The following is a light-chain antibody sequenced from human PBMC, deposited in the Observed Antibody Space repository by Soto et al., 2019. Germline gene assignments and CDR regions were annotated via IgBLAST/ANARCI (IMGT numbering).Light chain of an antibody. V-gene: IGKV1-9*01. CDR3: QQLFDSPIT. CDR2: AAS. Sequence: DIQLTQCPSFLSPSIGESVTITWRASQVISTSLAWCQVKPGKAPKLLIYAASTLESGVPSRFSATVSGTEFSLTITSLQPEDFATYYCQQLFDSPITFGQGTRLEIK. J-gene: IGKJ5*01. CDR1: QVISTS.